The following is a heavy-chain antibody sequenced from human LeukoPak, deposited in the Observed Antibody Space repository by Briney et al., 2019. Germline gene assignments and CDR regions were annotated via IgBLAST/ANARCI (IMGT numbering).Heavy chain of an antibody. Sequence: SETLSLTCTVSGGSITSYYWSWIRQSPGKGLEWIGYLYHSGTPRCNPSLKGRVTISADTSKNQFFLNLNSTTGADTAVYYCARRRGWKQQLVYFDYWGQGTLATVSS. CDR1: GGSITSYY. CDR3: ARRRGWKQQLVYFDY. D-gene: IGHD6-13*01. J-gene: IGHJ4*02. CDR2: LYHSGTP. V-gene: IGHV4-59*08.